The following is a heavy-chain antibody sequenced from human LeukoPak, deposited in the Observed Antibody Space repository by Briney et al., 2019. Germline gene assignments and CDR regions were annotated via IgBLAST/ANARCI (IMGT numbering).Heavy chain of an antibody. CDR3: ARASEGIGYFDT. V-gene: IGHV4-59*01. J-gene: IGHJ4*02. CDR2: IYHNGRT. CDR1: GGSISSYY. Sequence: SSETLSLTCTVSGGSISSYYWSWVRQAPGKGLEWIGYIYHNGRTSYSPSLKSRITMSIDTSQRKFSLNVIAVTAADTAVYYCARASEGIGYFDTWGRGSLVTVSS. D-gene: IGHD3-3*01.